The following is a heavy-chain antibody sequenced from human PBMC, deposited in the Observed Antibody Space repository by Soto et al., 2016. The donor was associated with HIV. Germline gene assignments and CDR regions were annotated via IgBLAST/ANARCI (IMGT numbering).Heavy chain of an antibody. D-gene: IGHD3-9*01. J-gene: IGHJ4*02. CDR3: VSNRLDILTNYYTDF. V-gene: IGHV3-33*01. CDR2: IWYDGSHK. CDR1: GFTFSSYA. Sequence: VQLVESGGGVVQPGRSLRLSCAASGFTFSSYAMHWVRQAPGKGLEWVAVIWYDGSHKYQADSVKGRFTISRDNSKNMLYLDMDSLRAEDTAVYYCVSNRLDILTNYYTDFWGQGTLVTVSS.